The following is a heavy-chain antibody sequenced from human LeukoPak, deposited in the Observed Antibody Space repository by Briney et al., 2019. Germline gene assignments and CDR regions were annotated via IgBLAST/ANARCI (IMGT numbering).Heavy chain of an antibody. CDR3: VSDLVSAVGVLAS. CDR2: IVVGSGNT. V-gene: IGHV1-58*01. J-gene: IGHJ5*02. CDR1: GFTFLKSA. D-gene: IGHD2-8*01. Sequence: GASVRVSCKDSGFTFLKSAVQWVRQTRGQRLEWIGWIVVGSGNTNYAQKFSERVTITRDMSTSTAYMELSSLRSEDTAVYYCVSDLVSAVGVLASWGQGTLVTVSS.